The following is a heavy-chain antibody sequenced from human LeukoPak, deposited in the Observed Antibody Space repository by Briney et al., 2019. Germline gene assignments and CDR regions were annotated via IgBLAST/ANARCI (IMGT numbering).Heavy chain of an antibody. D-gene: IGHD3-10*01. Sequence: GESLKISCKGSGYSFTSYWIGWVRQMPGKGLEWMGIIYPGDSDTRYSPSFQGQVTISADKSISTAYLQWSSLKASDTAMYYCARLPGGYGSGSYYYDYRGQGTLVTVSS. CDR3: ARLPGGYGSGSYYYDY. CDR1: GYSFTSYW. J-gene: IGHJ4*02. V-gene: IGHV5-51*01. CDR2: IYPGDSDT.